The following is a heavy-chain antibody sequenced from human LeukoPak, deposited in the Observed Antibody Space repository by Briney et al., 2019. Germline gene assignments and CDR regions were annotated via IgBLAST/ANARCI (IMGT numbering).Heavy chain of an antibody. J-gene: IGHJ4*02. Sequence: ASVKVSCRASGYTFTIYGLSWVRQAPGQGLEWMGWTSAYNGNTNYAQKLQGRVTMTTDTSTSTAYMELRSLRSDDTAVYYCARAYYYDSSGSPGDDDYWGQGTLVTVSS. V-gene: IGHV1-18*01. CDR2: TSAYNGNT. D-gene: IGHD3-22*01. CDR3: ARAYYYDSSGSPGDDDY. CDR1: GYTFTIYG.